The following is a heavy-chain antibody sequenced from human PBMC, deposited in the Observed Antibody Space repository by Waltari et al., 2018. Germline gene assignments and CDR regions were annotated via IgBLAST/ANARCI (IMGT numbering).Heavy chain of an antibody. J-gene: IGHJ4*02. CDR3: LRDSSGSHFDY. CDR2: SNPKNGDT. V-gene: IGHV1-2*06. Sequence: LVQSGAEVKKPGASVKVSCKASGYPFTGYAILWVRQAPGQGLEWMGRSNPKNGDTHYAQKFQGRVAMTTDTSTNTAFMELHSLRSDDTAVYYCLRDSSGSHFDYWGQGTLVTVSS. CDR1: GYPFTGYA. D-gene: IGHD3-22*01.